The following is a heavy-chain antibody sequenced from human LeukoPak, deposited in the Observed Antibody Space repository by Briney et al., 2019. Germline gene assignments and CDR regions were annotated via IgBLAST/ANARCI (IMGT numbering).Heavy chain of an antibody. CDR2: IYHRGST. Sequence: SETLSLTCAGSGYSISSGYYWGWIRQPPGKGLEWIVSIYHRGSTYYNPSLKSRVTTSVDTSKNQSSLKLSSATAAGTAVYYCAGWFGELLSLFTYWGHGTLVTVSS. V-gene: IGHV4-38-2*01. CDR3: AGWFGELLSLFTY. CDR1: GYSISSGYY. D-gene: IGHD3-10*01. J-gene: IGHJ4*01.